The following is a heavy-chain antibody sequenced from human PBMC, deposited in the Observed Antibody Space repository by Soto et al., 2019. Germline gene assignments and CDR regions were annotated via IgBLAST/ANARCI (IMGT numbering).Heavy chain of an antibody. CDR2: ISGSGDST. CDR3: ASRGSGSYYDY. V-gene: IGHV3-23*01. Sequence: EVQLLESGGGLVQPGGSLRLSCAASGFTFSSYAMRWVRQAPVKGLEWVSAISGSGDSTYYADSVKGRFTISRDNSKNTLYPQMNSLRAEDTAVYYCASRGSGSYYDYWGQGTLVTVSS. J-gene: IGHJ4*02. CDR1: GFTFSSYA. D-gene: IGHD1-26*01.